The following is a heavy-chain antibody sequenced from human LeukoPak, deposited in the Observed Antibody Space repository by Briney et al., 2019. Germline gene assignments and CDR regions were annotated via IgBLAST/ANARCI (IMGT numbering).Heavy chain of an antibody. D-gene: IGHD3-16*01. CDR1: GGSISSYY. J-gene: IGHJ4*02. CDR3: ARALVCPSRGDY. Sequence: SETLSLTCTVSGGSISSYYWSWIRQPPGKGLEWIGYIYYSGSTNYNPSLKSRVTISVDTSKNQFSLKLSSVTAADTAVYYCARALVCPSRGDYWGQGTLVTVSS. V-gene: IGHV4-59*12. CDR2: IYYSGST.